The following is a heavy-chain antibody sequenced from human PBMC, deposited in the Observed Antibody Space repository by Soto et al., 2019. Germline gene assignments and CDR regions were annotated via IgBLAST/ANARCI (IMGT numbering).Heavy chain of an antibody. D-gene: IGHD5-18*01. V-gene: IGHV1-18*01. CDR3: VRGGFAYGYLDY. J-gene: IGHJ4*02. CDR2: ISTYNVDT. Sequence: ASVKVTCKTSGYTFSSYGIVWVRPAPGQGLEWMGWISTYNVDTKYADKFQGRLTMSSDTSTTTAFMELRRLRSDDTAVYYCVRGGFAYGYLDYWGQGTLVTVSS. CDR1: GYTFSSYG.